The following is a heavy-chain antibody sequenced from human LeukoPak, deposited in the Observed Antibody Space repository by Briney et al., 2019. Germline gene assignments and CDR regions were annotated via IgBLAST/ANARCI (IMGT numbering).Heavy chain of an antibody. CDR3: AREEERIAIFGVTNSRFAY. J-gene: IGHJ4*02. Sequence: SVKVSCKASGGTFSNYAISWVRQAPGQGLEWMGGIMPIFDTADYAQKFQGRITITADESTSTVYMELSSLRSEDTAVYYCAREEERIAIFGVTNSRFAYWGQGTLVTVSS. CDR1: GGTFSNYA. CDR2: IMPIFDTA. V-gene: IGHV1-69*13. D-gene: IGHD3-3*01.